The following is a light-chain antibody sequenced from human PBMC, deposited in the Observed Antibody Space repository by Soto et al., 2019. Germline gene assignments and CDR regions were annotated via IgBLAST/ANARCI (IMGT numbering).Light chain of an antibody. CDR1: QTVGSAY. V-gene: IGKV3-20*01. J-gene: IGKJ1*01. CDR2: GTS. CDR3: RQYGSSRWT. Sequence: EIVLTQSPGTRSLSPGERATLSCRASQTVGSAYLAWYQHKPGQAPRLLIYGTSSRATGIPDRISGSGSGTDFALTISRLEPDDFAVYCCRQYGSSRWTFGQGTKVEAK.